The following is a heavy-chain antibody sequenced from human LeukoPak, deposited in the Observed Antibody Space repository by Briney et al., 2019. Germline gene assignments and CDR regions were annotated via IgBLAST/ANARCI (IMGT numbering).Heavy chain of an antibody. D-gene: IGHD2-15*01. CDR3: ARTTEGYCRGVSCYYYYYYMDV. CDR2: IYTSGST. J-gene: IGHJ6*03. CDR1: GGSISSYY. V-gene: IGHV4-4*07. Sequence: SETLSLTCTVSGGSISSYYWSWIRQPAGKGLEWIGRIYTSGSTNYNPSLKSRVTMSVDTSKNQFSLKLRSVTAADTAVYYCARTTEGYCRGVSCYYYYYYMDVWGKGTTVTVSS.